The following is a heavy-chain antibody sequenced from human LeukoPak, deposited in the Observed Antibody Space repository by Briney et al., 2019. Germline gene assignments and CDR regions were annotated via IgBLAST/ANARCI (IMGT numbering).Heavy chain of an antibody. V-gene: IGHV4-59*01. D-gene: IGHD4-23*01. CDR3: ARYPMTMVVTGAFDI. J-gene: IGHJ3*02. Sequence: SETLSLTCTVSGGSISSYYWSWIRQPPGKGLEWIGYFYYSGSTNYNPSLKSRVTIAVDTSKNQFSLKLSSVTAADTAVYDCARYPMTMVVTGAFDIWGQGTMVTVSS. CDR2: FYYSGST. CDR1: GGSISSYY.